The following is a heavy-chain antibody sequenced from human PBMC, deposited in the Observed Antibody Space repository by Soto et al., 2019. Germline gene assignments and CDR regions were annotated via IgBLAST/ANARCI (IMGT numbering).Heavy chain of an antibody. CDR3: ARDRIVVVPAAIRAPDELYYYYGMDV. V-gene: IGHV3-21*01. CDR1: GFTFSSYS. Sequence: EVQLVESGGGLVKPGGSLRLSCAASGFTFSSYSMNWVRQAPGKGLEWVSSISSSSSYIYYADSVKGRFTISRDNAKNSLYLQMNSLRAEDTAVYYCARDRIVVVPAAIRAPDELYYYYGMDVWGQGTTVTVSS. J-gene: IGHJ6*02. D-gene: IGHD2-2*02. CDR2: ISSSSSYI.